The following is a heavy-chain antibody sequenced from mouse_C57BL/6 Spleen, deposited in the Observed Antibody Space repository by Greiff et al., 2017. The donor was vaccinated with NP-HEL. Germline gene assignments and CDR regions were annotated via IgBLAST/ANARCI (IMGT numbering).Heavy chain of an antibody. J-gene: IGHJ4*01. CDR3: AREELPGAMDY. CDR2: ISYSGST. D-gene: IGHD2-12*01. CDR1: GYSITSGYD. Sequence: EVKLEESGPGMVKPSQSLSLTCTVTGYSITSGYDWHWIRHFPGNKLEWMGYISYSGSTNYNPSLQSRISITHDTSKNHFFLKLNSVTTEDTATYYCAREELPGAMDYWGQGTSVTVSS. V-gene: IGHV3-1*01.